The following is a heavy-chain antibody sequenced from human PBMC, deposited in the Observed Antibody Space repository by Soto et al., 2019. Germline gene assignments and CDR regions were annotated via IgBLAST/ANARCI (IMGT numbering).Heavy chain of an antibody. Sequence: SQTLSLTCAISGDSVSSYSAAWNWIRQSPSGGLEWLGRTYYRSRFFSDYAESVKSRIIINPDTSKNQFSLQLKSVTPEDTAVYYCVRDRYSSSGWFDHWGQGTPVT. V-gene: IGHV6-1*01. J-gene: IGHJ5*02. CDR1: GDSVSSYSAA. D-gene: IGHD3-10*01. CDR2: TYYRSRFFS. CDR3: VRDRYSSSGWFDH.